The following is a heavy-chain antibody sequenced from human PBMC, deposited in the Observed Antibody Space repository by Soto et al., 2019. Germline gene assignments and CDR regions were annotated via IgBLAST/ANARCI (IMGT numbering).Heavy chain of an antibody. CDR1: GFTFSSYG. D-gene: IGHD3-22*01. Sequence: QVQLVESGGGVVQPGRSLRLSCAASGFTFSSYGMHWVRQAPGKGLEWVAVISYDGSNKYYADSVKGRFTISRDNSKNTLYLQMNSLRAEDTXXXXXAKNHYDSSGYDYWGQGTLVTVSS. V-gene: IGHV3-30*03. J-gene: IGHJ4*02. CDR2: ISYDGSNK. CDR3: AKNHYDSSGYDY.